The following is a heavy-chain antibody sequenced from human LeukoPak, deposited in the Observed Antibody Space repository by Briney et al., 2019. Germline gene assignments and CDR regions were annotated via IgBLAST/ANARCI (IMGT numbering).Heavy chain of an antibody. CDR2: IYTSGST. J-gene: IGHJ4*02. CDR3: ARAGYYDSSGYYSFDY. D-gene: IGHD3-22*01. CDR1: TRSISSYY. Sequence: SETLSLTCTLFTRSISSYYWSWIRQPAGKGLEWIGRIYTSGSTNYNPSLKSQVTSSVDTSKNQFSLKLSSVTAADTAVYYCARAGYYDSSGYYSFDYWGQGTLVTVSS. V-gene: IGHV4-4*07.